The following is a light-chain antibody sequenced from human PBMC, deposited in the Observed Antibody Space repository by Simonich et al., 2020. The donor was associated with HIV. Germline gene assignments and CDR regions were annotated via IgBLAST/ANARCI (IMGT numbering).Light chain of an antibody. V-gene: IGKV4-1*01. CDR3: QQYYSTPPT. Sequence: EIVMTQSPDSLAVSLGERATVNCRSSRSVLYSSNNKNYLAWYQQKPGQPPNLRIYWASSRESGVPDRFSASGSGTDFTLTISSLQAEDVAIYYCQQYYSTPPTFGQGTKVEIK. CDR1: RSVLYSSNNKNY. CDR2: WAS. J-gene: IGKJ1*01.